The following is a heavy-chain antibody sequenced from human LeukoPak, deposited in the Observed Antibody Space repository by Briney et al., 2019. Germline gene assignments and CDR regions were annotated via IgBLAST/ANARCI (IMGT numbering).Heavy chain of an antibody. Sequence: GASVKVSCKASGYAFIDFAISGVGQAPGQGGEWMGWISSYTGNTNYAQTLQGRVTMTTHTSTATAYMELGSLRSDDTAIYYCARGERAWPLDYWGQGTLVTVSS. CDR3: ARGERAWPLDY. D-gene: IGHD1-26*01. V-gene: IGHV1-18*01. CDR1: GYAFIDFA. CDR2: ISSYTGNT. J-gene: IGHJ4*02.